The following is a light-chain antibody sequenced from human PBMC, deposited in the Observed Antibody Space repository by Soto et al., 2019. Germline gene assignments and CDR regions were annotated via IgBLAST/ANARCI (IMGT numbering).Light chain of an antibody. V-gene: IGLV2-14*03. Sequence: QSALTQPASVSGSPGQSITISCTGTSSDIGYYDYVSWYQQHPGKAPKLLITEVTNRPSGVSNRFSGSKSGNTASLTISGLQPEDEADYYCNSYTSTKTWVFGGGTQLTVL. J-gene: IGLJ3*02. CDR2: EVT. CDR1: SSDIGYYDY. CDR3: NSYTSTKTWV.